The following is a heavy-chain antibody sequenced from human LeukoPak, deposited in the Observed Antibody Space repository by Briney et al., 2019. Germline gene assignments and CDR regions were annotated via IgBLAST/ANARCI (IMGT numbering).Heavy chain of an antibody. J-gene: IGHJ4*02. CDR2: IYYSGST. Sequence: SQTLSLTCTVSGGSISSGDYYWSWIRQPPGKGLEWIGYIYYSGSTYYNPSLKSRVTMSVDTSKNQVSLKLSSVAAADTAVYYCARVVRYCSGGRCYLVFDDWGQGTLVTVSS. CDR3: ARVVRYCSGGRCYLVFDD. V-gene: IGHV4-30-4*08. CDR1: GGSISSGDYY. D-gene: IGHD2-15*01.